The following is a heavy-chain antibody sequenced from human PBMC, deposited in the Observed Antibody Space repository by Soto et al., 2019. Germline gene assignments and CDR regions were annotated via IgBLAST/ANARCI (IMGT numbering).Heavy chain of an antibody. D-gene: IGHD6-13*01. CDR1: GFTFSSDA. CDR2: ISVSGGST. V-gene: IGHV3-23*01. CDR3: AKARSGSSSWYSVGFDI. J-gene: IGHJ3*02. Sequence: EVQLLESGGGLVQPGGSLRLSCAASGFTFSSDAMSWVRQAPGKGLEWVSAISVSGGSTYYADSVKGRFTISRDNSKNPLDLQMNSLSAEDTAVYYCAKARSGSSSWYSVGFDICGQGTMVTVSS.